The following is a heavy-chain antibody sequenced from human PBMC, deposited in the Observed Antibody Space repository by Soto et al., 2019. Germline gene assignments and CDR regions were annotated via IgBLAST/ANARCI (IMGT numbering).Heavy chain of an antibody. V-gene: IGHV1-3*01. CDR3: ARDHGPGYYYGSGSYRNYYYYGMDV. CDR2: INAGNGNT. D-gene: IGHD3-10*01. CDR1: GYTFTSYA. Sequence: GASVKVSCKASGYTFTSYAMHWVRQAPGQRLEWMGWINAGNGNTKYSQKFQGRVTITRDTSASTAYMELSSLRSEDTAVYYCARDHGPGYYYGSGSYRNYYYYGMDVWGQGTTVTVSS. J-gene: IGHJ6*02.